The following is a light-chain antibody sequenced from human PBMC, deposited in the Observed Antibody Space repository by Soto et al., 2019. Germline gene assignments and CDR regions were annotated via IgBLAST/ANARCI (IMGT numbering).Light chain of an antibody. J-gene: IGLJ2*01. V-gene: IGLV1-44*01. CDR2: SNN. CDR1: SSNIGSNT. Sequence: QLVLTQPPSASGTPGQRVTISCSGSSSNIGSNTVNWYQQLPGTAPKLFIYSNNQRPSGVPDRFSGSKSGTSASLAISGLQSEDEADYYCAAWDDSLNAVVFGGGTKLTVL. CDR3: AAWDDSLNAVV.